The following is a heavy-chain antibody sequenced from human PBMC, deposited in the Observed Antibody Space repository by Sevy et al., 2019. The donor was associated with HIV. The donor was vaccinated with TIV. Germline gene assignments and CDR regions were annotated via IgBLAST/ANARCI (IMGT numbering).Heavy chain of an antibody. CDR3: AIATYYYDSSGYSRYYFDY. V-gene: IGHV3-13*01. D-gene: IGHD3-22*01. CDR2: IGTAGDT. J-gene: IGHJ4*02. CDR1: GFTFSSYD. Sequence: GGSLRLSCAASGFTFSSYDMHWVRQATGKGLEWVSAIGTAGDTYYPGSVNGRITISRENAKNSLYLQMNSLRAGDTAVYYCAIATYYYDSSGYSRYYFDYWGQGTLVTVSS.